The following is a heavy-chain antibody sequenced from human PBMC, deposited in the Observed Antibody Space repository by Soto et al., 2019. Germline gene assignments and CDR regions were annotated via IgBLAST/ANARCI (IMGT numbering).Heavy chain of an antibody. D-gene: IGHD3-16*01. Sequence: QLQLVESGGGVVQPGTSLRLSCAASGFRFKSFVMHWVRQDPGKGLEWVAFTSYDGSNKDYGASVKGRFTVSRDNSQNPLLLQMDFLRPEDTALYYCARWGTTGGFDLWGQGTLVAVSS. CDR2: TSYDGSNK. CDR3: ARWGTTGGFDL. J-gene: IGHJ4*02. CDR1: GFRFKSFV. V-gene: IGHV3-30*19.